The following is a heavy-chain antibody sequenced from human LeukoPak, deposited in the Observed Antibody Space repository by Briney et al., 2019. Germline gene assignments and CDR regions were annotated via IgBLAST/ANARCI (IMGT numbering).Heavy chain of an antibody. D-gene: IGHD6-19*01. J-gene: IGHJ4*02. CDR2: ISWNSGSI. V-gene: IGHV3-9*01. CDR3: AKDTGMAVAPFDY. Sequence: PGGSLRPSCAASGFTFDDYAMHWVRQAPGKGLEWVSGISWNSGSIGYADSVKGRFTISRDNAKNSLYLQMNSLRAEDTALYYCAKDTGMAVAPFDYWGQGTLVTVSS. CDR1: GFTFDDYA.